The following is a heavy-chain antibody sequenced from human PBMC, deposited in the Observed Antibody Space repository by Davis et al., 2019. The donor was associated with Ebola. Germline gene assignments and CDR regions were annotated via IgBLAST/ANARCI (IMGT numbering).Heavy chain of an antibody. V-gene: IGHV3-30*18. CDR2: ISYDGSNK. Sequence: GESLKISCAASGFTFINYGMHWVRQAPGKGLEWVAVISYDGSNKYYADSVKGRFTISRDDSKNTLYLQMNSLRPEDTAVYYCAKDFGDGFDYWGRGTLVTVSS. J-gene: IGHJ4*02. CDR1: GFTFINYG. D-gene: IGHD2-21*01. CDR3: AKDFGDGFDY.